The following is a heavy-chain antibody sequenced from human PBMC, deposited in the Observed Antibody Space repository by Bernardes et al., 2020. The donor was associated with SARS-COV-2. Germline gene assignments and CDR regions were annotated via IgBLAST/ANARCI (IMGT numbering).Heavy chain of an antibody. CDR3: AKSGGDDYGDYEYYFDH. Sequence: GSLRLSCVASGFSFNNFAMTWVRQAPGKGLEWVSSISGDGKSKYYSYSVSGRFAISRDNSKNTLYLQMNSLRAEDTAVYYCAKSGGDDYGDYEYYFDHWGQGTVVTISS. D-gene: IGHD4-17*01. CDR1: GFSFNNFA. CDR2: ISGDGKSK. J-gene: IGHJ4*02. V-gene: IGHV3-23*01.